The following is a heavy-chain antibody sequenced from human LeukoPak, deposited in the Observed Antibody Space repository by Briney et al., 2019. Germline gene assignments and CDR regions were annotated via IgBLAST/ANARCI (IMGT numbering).Heavy chain of an antibody. CDR1: GYTFTSYY. CDR2: INPSGGST. J-gene: IGHJ4*02. D-gene: IGHD4-17*01. Sequence: ASVKVSCKAPGYTFTSYYMHWVRQAPGQGLEWMGIINPSGGSTSYAQKFQGRVTMTRDTSTSTVYMELSSLRSEDTAVCYCAREVAVTTYDYWGQGTLVTVSS. CDR3: AREVAVTTYDY. V-gene: IGHV1-46*01.